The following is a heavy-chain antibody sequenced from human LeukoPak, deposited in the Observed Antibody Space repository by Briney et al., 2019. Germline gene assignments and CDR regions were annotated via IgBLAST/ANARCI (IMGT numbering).Heavy chain of an antibody. V-gene: IGHV1-2*02. CDR2: INPNSGGT. CDR3: ASRGYYYDSGGYSGAYFDY. Sequence: ASVKVSCRVSGYTFTGYYMHWVRHAPGQGLEWMGWINPNSGGTNYAQMFQGRVTMTRDTSTSTAYMGLSRQRSDATAVYYCASRGYYYDSGGYSGAYFDYWGQGTLVTVSS. CDR1: GYTFTGYY. J-gene: IGHJ4*02. D-gene: IGHD3-22*01.